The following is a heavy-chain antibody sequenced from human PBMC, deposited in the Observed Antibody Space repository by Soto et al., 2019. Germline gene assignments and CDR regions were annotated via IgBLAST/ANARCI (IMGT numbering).Heavy chain of an antibody. CDR1: GGSISSYY. D-gene: IGHD1-26*01. CDR2: IYTSGST. CDR3: ARGLTGWVSPRDAFDI. Sequence: SETLSLTCTISGGSISSYYWSWIRQPAGKGLEWIGRIYTSGSTNYNPSLKSRVTMSVDTSKNQFSLRLSSVTAADTAVYYCARGLTGWVSPRDAFDIWGQGTMVTVSS. J-gene: IGHJ3*02. V-gene: IGHV4-4*07.